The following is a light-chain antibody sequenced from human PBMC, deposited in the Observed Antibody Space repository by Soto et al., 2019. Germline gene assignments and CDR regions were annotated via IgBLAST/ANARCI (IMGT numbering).Light chain of an antibody. CDR3: QHYTAFPWT. CDR2: KAS. V-gene: IGKV1-5*03. Sequence: DTQMTQSPSTLSASVGDRVTITCRASQRISVYLAWYQQKPGKPPKLLISKASSLQSGVPSRFSGSGSGTEFTLTISSLQPDDFATYYCQHYTAFPWTFGQGTKVDIK. J-gene: IGKJ1*01. CDR1: QRISVY.